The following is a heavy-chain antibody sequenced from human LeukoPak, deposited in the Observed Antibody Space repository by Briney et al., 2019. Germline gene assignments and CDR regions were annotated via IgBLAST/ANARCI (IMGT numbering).Heavy chain of an antibody. CDR2: ISGSGSST. CDR1: GFTFSSHG. V-gene: IGHV3-23*01. D-gene: IGHD1-26*01. CDR3: ARVHGGSYDY. J-gene: IGHJ4*02. Sequence: GGSLRLSCAASGFTFSSHGMSWVRQAPGKGLEWVSAISGSGSSTYYADSVKGRFTISRDNAKNSLYLQMNSLRAEDTAVYYCARVHGGSYDYWGQGTLVTVSS.